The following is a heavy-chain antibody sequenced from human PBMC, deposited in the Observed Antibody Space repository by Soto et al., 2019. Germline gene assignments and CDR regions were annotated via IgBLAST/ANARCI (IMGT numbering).Heavy chain of an antibody. CDR2: ISSSGDSR. CDR1: GFNFNTFA. J-gene: IGHJ5*02. CDR3: AKDPPSPWTANWVDP. Sequence: EEQVSESGGGLVQSGGSLRLSCAASGFNFNTFAMSWIRQAPSKGLEWVSHISSSGDSRDYADSVRGRFTISRDNSKNVLFLQMNSLRADDTATYYCAKDPPSPWTANWVDPWGKGTLVTVSS. D-gene: IGHD5-12*01. V-gene: IGHV3-23*01.